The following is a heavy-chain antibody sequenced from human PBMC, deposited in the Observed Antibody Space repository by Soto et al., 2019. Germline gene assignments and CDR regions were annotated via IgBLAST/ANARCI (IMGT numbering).Heavy chain of an antibody. CDR2: IYYSXST. D-gene: IGHD2-21*02. CDR3: ARMTFDDYFDY. CDR1: CGSITSYY. Sequence: AXXTLSLTCTVSCGSITSYYWSWIRQPPGKGLEWIGXIYYSXSTNYNNSLKXXVTISIDXXKNQFSLKMSSVTAADTAVYYCARMTFDDYFDYWGQGTLVT. J-gene: IGHJ4*02. V-gene: IGHV4-59*01.